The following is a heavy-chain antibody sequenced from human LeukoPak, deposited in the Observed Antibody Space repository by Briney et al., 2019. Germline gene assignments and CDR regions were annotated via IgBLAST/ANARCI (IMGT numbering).Heavy chain of an antibody. D-gene: IGHD6-13*01. V-gene: IGHV4-59*01. CDR3: ARGVYIAAAQYGF. CDR2: IYYSGAT. Sequence: SETLSLTCTVSGGSISTYYWNWIRQPPGKGLEWIGYIYYSGATNYNPSLKSRITISVDTSKNQFSLKLSSVTAADTAVYYCARGVYIAAAQYGFWGQGTLVTVSS. CDR1: GGSISTYY. J-gene: IGHJ4*02.